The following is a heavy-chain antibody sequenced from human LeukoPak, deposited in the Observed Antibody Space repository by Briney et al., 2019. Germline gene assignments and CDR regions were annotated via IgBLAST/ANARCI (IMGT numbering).Heavy chain of an antibody. CDR3: GKGGYSSRLYYFDY. Sequence: AGGSLRLSCAASGFTFSSYAMSWVRQAPGKGLEWVSAISGSGGSTYYADSVKGRFTISRDNSKNTLYLQMNSLRAEDTAVYYCGKGGYSSRLYYFDYWGQGTLVTVSS. CDR1: GFTFSSYA. V-gene: IGHV3-23*01. J-gene: IGHJ4*02. D-gene: IGHD6-19*01. CDR2: ISGSGGST.